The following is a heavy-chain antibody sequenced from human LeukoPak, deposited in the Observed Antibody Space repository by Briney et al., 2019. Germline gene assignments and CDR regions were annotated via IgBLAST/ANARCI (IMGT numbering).Heavy chain of an antibody. J-gene: IGHJ4*02. D-gene: IGHD3-10*01. Sequence: PSETLSLTCTVSGYSISSGYYWGWIRQPPGKGLEWIGSIYYSGSSYNNPSLKSRVTISVDRSKNQFSLKLSSVTAADTAVYYCARSNYYGSGSYYTWLDYWGQGTLVTVSS. V-gene: IGHV4-38-2*02. CDR3: ARSNYYGSGSYYTWLDY. CDR2: IYYSGSS. CDR1: GYSISSGYY.